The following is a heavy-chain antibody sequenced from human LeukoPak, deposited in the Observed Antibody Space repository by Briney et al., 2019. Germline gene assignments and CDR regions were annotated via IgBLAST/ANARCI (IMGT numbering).Heavy chain of an antibody. J-gene: IGHJ4*02. CDR2: IGNTGRTI. V-gene: IGHV3-48*03. Sequence: GGSLRLSCAASGFTFSSYEMNWVRQAPGRGLEWVSFIGNTGRTIYYADSVQGRFTISRDNAKNSLYLQMNSLRAEDTAIYYCVRGDRYFFDFWGQGTLVTVSS. D-gene: IGHD1-14*01. CDR1: GFTFSSYE. CDR3: VRGDRYFFDF.